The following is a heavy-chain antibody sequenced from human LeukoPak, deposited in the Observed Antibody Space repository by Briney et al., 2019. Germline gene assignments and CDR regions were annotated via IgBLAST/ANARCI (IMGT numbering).Heavy chain of an antibody. CDR3: ARGWDYDFWSGYWD. CDR1: GGTFSSYA. Sequence: GSSVKVSCKASGGTFSSYAISWVRQAPGQGLEWMGGIIPIFGTANYAQKFQGRVTITTDESTSTAYMELSSLRSEDTAVYYCARGWDYDFWSGYWDWGQGTLVTVSS. CDR2: IIPIFGTA. D-gene: IGHD3-3*01. V-gene: IGHV1-69*05. J-gene: IGHJ4*02.